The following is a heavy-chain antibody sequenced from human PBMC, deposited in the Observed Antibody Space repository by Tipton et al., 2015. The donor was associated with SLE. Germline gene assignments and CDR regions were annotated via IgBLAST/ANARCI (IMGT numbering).Heavy chain of an antibody. CDR2: IYYSGST. CDR3: ARGAVTHWYFDL. J-gene: IGHJ2*01. Sequence: LRLSCTVSGGSISSGGYYWSWIRQPPGKGLEWIGYIYYSGSTNYNPSLKSRVTISVDTSKNQFSLKLSSVTAADTAVYYCARGAVTHWYFDLWGRGTLVTVSS. V-gene: IGHV4-61*08. D-gene: IGHD4-11*01. CDR1: GGSISSGGYY.